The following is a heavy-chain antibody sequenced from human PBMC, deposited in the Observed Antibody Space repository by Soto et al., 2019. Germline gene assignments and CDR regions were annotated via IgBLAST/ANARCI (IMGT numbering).Heavy chain of an antibody. CDR1: GFTFSSYA. Sequence: GGSLRLSCAASGFTFSSYAMSWVRQAPGKGLEWVSAISGSGGSTYYADSVKGRFTISRDNSKNTLYLQMNSLRAEDTAVYYCAKTPPAVNPSIVGSSSWTINYWGQGTLVTVCS. D-gene: IGHD6-13*01. CDR3: AKTPPAVNPSIVGSSSWTINY. V-gene: IGHV3-23*01. J-gene: IGHJ4*02. CDR2: ISGSGGST.